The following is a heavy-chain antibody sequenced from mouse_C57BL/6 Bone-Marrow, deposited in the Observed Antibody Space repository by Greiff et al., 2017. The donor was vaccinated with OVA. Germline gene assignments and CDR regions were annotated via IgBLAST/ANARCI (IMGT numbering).Heavy chain of an antibody. J-gene: IGHJ4*01. V-gene: IGHV14-2*01. CDR3: ALLWLRRYAMDY. Sequence: EVMLVESGAELVKPGASVKLSCTASGFNIKDYYMHWVKQRTEQGLEWIGRIDPEDGETKYAPKFQGKATITADTSSNTAYLQLSSLTSEDTAVYYCALLWLRRYAMDYWGQGTSVTVSS. CDR2: IDPEDGET. D-gene: IGHD2-2*01. CDR1: GFNIKDYY.